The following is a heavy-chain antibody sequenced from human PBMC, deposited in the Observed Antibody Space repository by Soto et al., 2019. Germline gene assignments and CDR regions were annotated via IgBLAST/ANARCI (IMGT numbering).Heavy chain of an antibody. CDR3: ARGTLVVLTYFES. V-gene: IGHV1-69*02. J-gene: IGHJ4*02. Sequence: QVQLVQSGTEVKKPGSSVKVSCKASGGTFRNYPINWVRQAPGQGLEWMGSIFPLTDIPDYAQNFQARLTISADKSTSPAYMELSSLTSDDTAMYFCARGTLVVLTYFESWVQGTLVTVSS. CDR1: GGTFRNYP. CDR2: IFPLTDIP. D-gene: IGHD1-1*01.